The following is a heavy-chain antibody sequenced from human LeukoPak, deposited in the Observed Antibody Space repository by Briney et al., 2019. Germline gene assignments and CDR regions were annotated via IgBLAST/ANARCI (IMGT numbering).Heavy chain of an antibody. CDR3: ASSVVTATWYFDL. V-gene: IGHV4-39*01. J-gene: IGHJ2*01. D-gene: IGHD2-21*02. Sequence: SETLSLTCTVSGGSISSSSYYWGWIRQPPGKGLEWIGSIYYSGSAYYNPSLKSRVTISVDTSKNQFSLKLSSVTAADTAVYYCASSVVTATWYFDLWGRGTLVTVSS. CDR2: IYYSGSA. CDR1: GGSISSSSYY.